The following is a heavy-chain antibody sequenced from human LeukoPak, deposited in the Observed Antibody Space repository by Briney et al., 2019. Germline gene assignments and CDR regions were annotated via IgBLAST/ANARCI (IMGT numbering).Heavy chain of an antibody. CDR2: IYSGGNT. CDR1: GFTVSSNS. Sequence: GGSLRLSCTVSGFTVSSNSMSWVRQAPGKGLEWVSFIYSGGNTHYSDSVKGRFTISRDNSKNTLYLQMNSLRAEDTAVYYCAKRIYYDSSGFDYWGQGTLVTVSS. D-gene: IGHD3-22*01. V-gene: IGHV3-53*01. J-gene: IGHJ4*02. CDR3: AKRIYYDSSGFDY.